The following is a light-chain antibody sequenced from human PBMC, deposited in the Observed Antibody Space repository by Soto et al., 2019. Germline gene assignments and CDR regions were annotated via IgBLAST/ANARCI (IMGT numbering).Light chain of an antibody. Sequence: NFMLTQPHSVSESPGKTVTISCTRSSGSIASNHVQWYQQRPVSAPTTVTYKNDQRPSGVPDRFSGSIDSSSNSASLTISGLKTEDEADYYCQSYDDNSVVFGGGTQLTVL. CDR2: KND. V-gene: IGLV6-57*04. CDR1: SGSIASNH. J-gene: IGLJ2*01. CDR3: QSYDDNSVV.